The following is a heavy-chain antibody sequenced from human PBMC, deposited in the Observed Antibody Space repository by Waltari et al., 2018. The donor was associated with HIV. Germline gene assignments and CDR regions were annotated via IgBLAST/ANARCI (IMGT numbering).Heavy chain of an antibody. CDR1: GFTFSSYG. Sequence: QVQLVESGGGVVQPGGYLRLSCAASGFTFSSYGMHWVRQAQGKGLEWVAVIRYDGSNKYYADSVKGRFTISRDNSKNTLYLQMNSLRAEDTAVYYCAKEGITIFGVVILGLIYYYYGMDVWGQGTTVTVSS. J-gene: IGHJ6*02. V-gene: IGHV3-30*02. D-gene: IGHD3-3*01. CDR2: IRYDGSNK. CDR3: AKEGITIFGVVILGLIYYYYGMDV.